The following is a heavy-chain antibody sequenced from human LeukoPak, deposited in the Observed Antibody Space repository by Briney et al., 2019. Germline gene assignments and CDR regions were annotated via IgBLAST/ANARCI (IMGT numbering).Heavy chain of an antibody. Sequence: SETLSLTCTVSGYSISSGYYWGWIRQPPGMGLEWIGEGNESGGTKFNPSLKSRATISADTSKNQFSLKLSSVTAADTAVYHCAKNGQSGFSFALWGQGTLVTVSS. J-gene: IGHJ5*02. CDR1: GYSISSGYY. CDR3: AKNGQSGFSFAL. V-gene: IGHV4-38-2*02. D-gene: IGHD1-26*01. CDR2: GNESGGT.